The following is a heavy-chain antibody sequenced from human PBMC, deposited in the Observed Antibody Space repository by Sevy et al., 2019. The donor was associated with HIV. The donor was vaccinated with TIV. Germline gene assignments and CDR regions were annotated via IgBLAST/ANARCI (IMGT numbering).Heavy chain of an antibody. CDR1: GFTFSDYY. Sequence: GGSLRLSCAASGFTFSDYYMSWIRQAPGMGLEWVSYISSSGSTIYYADSVKGRFTISRDNAKNSLYLQMNSLRAEDTAVYYCARVLNPEYYYDSSGYHPVDYWGQRTLVTVSS. D-gene: IGHD3-22*01. J-gene: IGHJ4*02. CDR3: ARVLNPEYYYDSSGYHPVDY. CDR2: ISSSGSTI. V-gene: IGHV3-11*01.